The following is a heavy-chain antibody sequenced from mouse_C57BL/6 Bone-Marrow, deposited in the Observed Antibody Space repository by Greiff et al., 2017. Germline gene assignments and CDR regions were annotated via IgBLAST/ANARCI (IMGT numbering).Heavy chain of an antibody. V-gene: IGHV3-6*01. Sequence: ESGPGLVKPSQSLSLTCSVTGYSITSGYYWNWIRQFPGNKLEWMGYISYDGSNNYNPSLKNRISITRDTSKNQFFLKLNSVTTEDTATYYCAREGSNYGLFAYWGQGTLVTVSA. CDR3: AREGSNYGLFAY. J-gene: IGHJ3*01. CDR2: ISYDGSN. CDR1: GYSITSGYY. D-gene: IGHD2-5*01.